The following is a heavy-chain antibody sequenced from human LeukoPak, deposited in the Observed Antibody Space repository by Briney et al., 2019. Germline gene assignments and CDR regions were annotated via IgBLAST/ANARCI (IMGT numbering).Heavy chain of an antibody. CDR3: GRGSVGFGELNY. CDR1: GFTFSDSE. CDR2: ISGSGSTK. J-gene: IGHJ4*02. V-gene: IGHV3-48*03. D-gene: IGHD3-10*01. Sequence: GGSLRLSCAASGFTFSDSEMNWVRQAPGKGLEWVSYISGSGSTKYYADSVKGRFTISRDNAKNSLYLQMNSLRIEDTAVYYCGRGSVGFGELNYWGQGTLVTVSS.